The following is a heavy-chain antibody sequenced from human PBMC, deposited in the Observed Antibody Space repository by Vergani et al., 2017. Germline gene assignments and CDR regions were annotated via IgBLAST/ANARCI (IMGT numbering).Heavy chain of an antibody. Sequence: QVQLVQSGAEVKKPGASVKVSCKASGYTFTSYGISWVRQAPGQGLEWMGWISAYNGNTNYAQKLQGRVTRTTATSTSTAYVELRSLRSDDTAVYYCARDHVEGAYYYDSSGYYLYYYYGMDVWGQGTTVTVSS. CDR2: ISAYNGNT. CDR1: GYTFTSYG. CDR3: ARDHVEGAYYYDSSGYYLYYYYGMDV. J-gene: IGHJ6*02. D-gene: IGHD3-22*01. V-gene: IGHV1-18*01.